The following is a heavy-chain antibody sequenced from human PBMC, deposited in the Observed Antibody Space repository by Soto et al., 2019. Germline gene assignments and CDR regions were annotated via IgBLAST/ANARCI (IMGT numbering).Heavy chain of an antibody. V-gene: IGHV5-51*01. Sequence: GESLKISCKASGYSFSDYWIGWVRQMPGRGLEWMGIIYPGDSDTSYSASFQGQVTISADKSISTPFLQWSSLKASDTAMSYCERRGQYSGNSTCRFDSWGQGTLATVSS. CDR2: IYPGDSDT. J-gene: IGHJ5*01. D-gene: IGHD2-21*01. CDR3: ERRGQYSGNSTCRFDS. CDR1: GYSFSDYW.